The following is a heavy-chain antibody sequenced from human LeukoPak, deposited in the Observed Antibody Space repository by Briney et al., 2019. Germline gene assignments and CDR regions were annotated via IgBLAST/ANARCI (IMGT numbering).Heavy chain of an antibody. V-gene: IGHV3-30*02. Sequence: PGESLRLSCTASGFSFSSYGMHWVRQTPGGGPEWLTYIWFDGIYKYYAKSVKDRFTISRDNSANTVYLHMSSLRSEDTAVYYCAREGRGLNRITIFGVEYLGAFDIWGQGTMVTVSS. CDR3: AREGRGLNRITIFGVEYLGAFDI. D-gene: IGHD3-3*01. J-gene: IGHJ3*02. CDR1: GFSFSSYG. CDR2: IWFDGIYK.